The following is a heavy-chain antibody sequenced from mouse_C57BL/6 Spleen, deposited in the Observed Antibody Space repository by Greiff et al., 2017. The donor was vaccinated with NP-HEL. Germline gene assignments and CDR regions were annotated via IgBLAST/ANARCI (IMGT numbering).Heavy chain of an antibody. CDR1: GYTFTDYY. CDR2: IYPGSGNT. V-gene: IGHV1-76*01. CDR3: ARREASYFDY. Sequence: QVQLKQSGAELVRPGASVKLSCKASGYTFTDYYINWVKQRPGQGLEWIARIYPGSGNTYYNEKFKGKATLTAEKSSSTAYMQLSSLTSEDSAVYFCARREASYFDYWGQGTTLTVSS. J-gene: IGHJ2*01. D-gene: IGHD3-2*02.